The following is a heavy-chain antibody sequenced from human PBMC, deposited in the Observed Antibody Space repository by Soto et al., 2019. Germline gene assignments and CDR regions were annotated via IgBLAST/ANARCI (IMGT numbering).Heavy chain of an antibody. J-gene: IGHJ4*02. D-gene: IGHD6-19*01. CDR3: PSRTSGWYFDY. CDR2: ISGSGGST. Sequence: PGGSLRLSCTASGFTFSSYAMNWVRQAPGKGLEWVSVISGSGGSTYYADSVKGRFTISRDNSKNTLYLQMNSLRAEDTAVYYCPSRTSGWYFDYWGQGTLVTVSS. V-gene: IGHV3-23*01. CDR1: GFTFSSYA.